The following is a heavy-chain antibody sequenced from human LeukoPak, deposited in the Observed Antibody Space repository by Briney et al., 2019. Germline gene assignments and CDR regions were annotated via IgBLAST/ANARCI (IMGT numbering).Heavy chain of an antibody. V-gene: IGHV3-30*04. Sequence: GGSLRLSCAASGFSFSTYAIHWVRQAPARGLGWVAVISHDGGNKYHADSVKGRFTISRDNSENTLYLQMNSLRPEDTAVYYCGRGINSGSYYNIVYWGQGTLVTVSS. D-gene: IGHD3-10*01. CDR2: ISHDGGNK. J-gene: IGHJ4*02. CDR3: GRGINSGSYYNIVY. CDR1: GFSFSTYA.